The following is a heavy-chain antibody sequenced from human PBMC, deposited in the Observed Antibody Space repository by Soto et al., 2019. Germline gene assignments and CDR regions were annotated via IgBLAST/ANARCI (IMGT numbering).Heavy chain of an antibody. CDR1: GGSISSGGYY. Sequence: SETLSLTCTVSGGSISSGGYYWSWIRQHPGKGLEWIGYTYYSGSTYYNPSLKSRVTISVDTSKNQFSLKLSSVTAADTAVYYCARTKVARNGSGYYDILTGFNWFDPWGQGTLVTVSS. D-gene: IGHD3-9*01. V-gene: IGHV4-31*03. CDR2: TYYSGST. CDR3: ARTKVARNGSGYYDILTGFNWFDP. J-gene: IGHJ5*02.